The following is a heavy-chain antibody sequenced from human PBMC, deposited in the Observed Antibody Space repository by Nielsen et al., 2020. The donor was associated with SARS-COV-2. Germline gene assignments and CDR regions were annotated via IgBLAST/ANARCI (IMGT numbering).Heavy chain of an antibody. J-gene: IGHJ4*02. D-gene: IGHD6-19*01. V-gene: IGHV3-30*18. CDR1: GFTFRNYG. CDR3: VKARGKVIAMAGVGSPNFDQ. Sequence: GGSLRLSCAASGFTFRNYGMHWVRQAPGKGLEWVAVISYDGRDEYYGDFVKGRFTISRDNSKNTAYLQTNSLRLEDTGLYYCVKARGKVIAMAGVGSPNFDQWGQGTLVTVSS. CDR2: ISYDGRDE.